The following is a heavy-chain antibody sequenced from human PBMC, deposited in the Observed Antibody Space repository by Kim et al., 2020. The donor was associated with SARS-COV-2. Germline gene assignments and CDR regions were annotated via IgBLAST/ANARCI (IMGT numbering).Heavy chain of an antibody. CDR2: IIVDSDNT. CDR3: ALTTYYYGSGSQGGFDY. D-gene: IGHD3-10*01. Sequence: ASVKVSCKASGYTFTKNAMHWVRQAPGQRLEWMGWIIVDSDNTKYSQNFQGRVTITRDTSASTVYIELSSLRSEDAAVYYCALTTYYYGSGSQGGFDYWGQGTLVTVSS. CDR1: GYTFTKNA. J-gene: IGHJ4*02. V-gene: IGHV1-3*01.